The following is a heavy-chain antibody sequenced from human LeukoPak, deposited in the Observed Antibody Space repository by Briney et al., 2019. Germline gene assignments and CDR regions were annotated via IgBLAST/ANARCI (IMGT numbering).Heavy chain of an antibody. J-gene: IGHJ5*02. CDR1: GFTFSSYA. D-gene: IGHD2-2*02. CDR3: ARSLVVPAAIGRVDWFDP. V-gene: IGHV3-33*08. Sequence: GRSLRLSCAASGFTFSSYAMHWVRQAPGKGLEWVAVIWYDGSNKYYADSVKGRFTISRDNSKNTLYLQMNSLRAEDTAVYYCARSLVVPAAIGRVDWFDPWGQGTLVTVSS. CDR2: IWYDGSNK.